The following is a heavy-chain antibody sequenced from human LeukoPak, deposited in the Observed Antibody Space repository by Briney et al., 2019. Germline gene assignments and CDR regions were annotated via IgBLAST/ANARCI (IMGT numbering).Heavy chain of an antibody. D-gene: IGHD5-18*01. CDR1: GFTLSSYS. J-gene: IGHJ4*02. CDR3: AREERSGYSYGAIDY. Sequence: GGSLRLSCAVSGFTLSSYSMNWVRQAPGKGLEWVSYISSSSSDIFYADSVKGRFTISRDNAKNSLYLQMNSLRAEDTAVYYCAREERSGYSYGAIDYWGQGTLVTVSS. CDR2: ISSSSSDI. V-gene: IGHV3-21*04.